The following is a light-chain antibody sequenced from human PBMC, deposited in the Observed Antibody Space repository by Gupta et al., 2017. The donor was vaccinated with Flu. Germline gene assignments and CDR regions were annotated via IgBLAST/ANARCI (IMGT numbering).Light chain of an antibody. J-gene: IGKJ2*02. V-gene: IGKV2-30*01. Sequence: DVVMTQCPLSLPVTLGQTASISCTSTQSLVDSDGKTYLNWFQQRPGQAPRRLIYEVSNRDRGVSDRFSGGGSREGKEFTHKRSWGEVEDGGGYYGIRGKRPWTFGQGTKLEIK. CDR2: EVS. CDR1: QSLVDSDGKTY. CDR3: IRGKRPWT.